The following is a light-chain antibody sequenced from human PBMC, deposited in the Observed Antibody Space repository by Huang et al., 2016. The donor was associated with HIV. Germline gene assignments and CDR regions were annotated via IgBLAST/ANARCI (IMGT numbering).Light chain of an antibody. Sequence: DIVLTQSPATLSLSPGQRATLSCRASQNINNYLVWYQQKPGQAPRLRIYESFNRATGIPARFSGSGSGTDFTLTINTLEPEDFAVYYCQQRGAWPLTFGGGTKVEIK. V-gene: IGKV3-11*01. CDR2: ESF. CDR1: QNINNY. J-gene: IGKJ4*01. CDR3: QQRGAWPLT.